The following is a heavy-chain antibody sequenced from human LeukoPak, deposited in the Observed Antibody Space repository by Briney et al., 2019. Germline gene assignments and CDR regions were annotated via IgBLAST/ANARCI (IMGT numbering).Heavy chain of an antibody. CDR2: IYYSGST. V-gene: IGHV4-39*02. CDR3: ARDLARIVVPAAIPNRFDP. J-gene: IGHJ5*02. Sequence: SETLSLTCTVSGGSISSSSYYWGWIRQPPGKGLEWIGSIYYSGSTYYNPSLKSRVTISVDTSKNQFSLKLSSVTAADTAVYYCARDLARIVVPAAIPNRFDPWGQGTLVTVSS. CDR1: GGSISSSSYY. D-gene: IGHD2-2*01.